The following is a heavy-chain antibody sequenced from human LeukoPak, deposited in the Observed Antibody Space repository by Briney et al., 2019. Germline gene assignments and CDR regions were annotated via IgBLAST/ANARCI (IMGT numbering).Heavy chain of an antibody. CDR2: IIPIFGTA. J-gene: IGHJ4*02. CDR3: ARPTSGSSGGFDY. CDR1: GGAFSSYA. D-gene: IGHD6-6*01. V-gene: IGHV1-69*01. Sequence: SVKVSCKASGGAFSSYAISWVRQAPGQGLEWMGGIIPIFGTANYAQKFQGRVTITADESTSTAYMELSSLRSEDTAVYYCARPTSGSSGGFDYWGQGTLVTVSS.